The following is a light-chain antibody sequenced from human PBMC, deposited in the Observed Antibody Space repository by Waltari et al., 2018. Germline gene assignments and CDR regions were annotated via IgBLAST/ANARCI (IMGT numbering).Light chain of an antibody. V-gene: IGLV5-37*01. CDR2: YKSDSEK. CDR1: SDINVGDFN. Sequence: QPVLTQPPSSSASPGASARLTCTLPSDINVGDFNIYWYQQKPGSPPRFLLYYKSDSEKAQGSGVPSRFSGSKDASANAGILLISGLQSEDEADYYCMFWPSNVWVFGGGTKLTVL. CDR3: MFWPSNVWV. J-gene: IGLJ3*02.